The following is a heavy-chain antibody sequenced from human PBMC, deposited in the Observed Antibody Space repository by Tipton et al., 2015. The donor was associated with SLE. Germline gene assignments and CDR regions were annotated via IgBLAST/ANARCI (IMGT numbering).Heavy chain of an antibody. Sequence: TLSLTCTVSGGSISNHYWSWIRQPAGKGLEWIGRISTSGTTNYNPSLKSRVTMSVDTPKKQFSLKVTSLTAADTAVYYCARGGGYYGSGSAEYWGQGTLVTVSS. J-gene: IGHJ4*02. V-gene: IGHV4-4*07. D-gene: IGHD3-10*01. CDR2: ISTSGTT. CDR3: ARGGGYYGSGSAEY. CDR1: GGSISNHY.